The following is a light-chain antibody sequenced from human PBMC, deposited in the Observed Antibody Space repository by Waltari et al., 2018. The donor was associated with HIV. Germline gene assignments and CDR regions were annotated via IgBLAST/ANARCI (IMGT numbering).Light chain of an antibody. CDR2: GNS. CDR3: QSYDSSLTTWV. CDR1: SSTIGAGYD. J-gene: IGLJ3*02. Sequence: QSVLTQPPSVSGAPGQRVTISCTGSSSTIGAGYDVHWYQQLPGTAPKLLIYGNSNRPSGVPDRFSGSKSGISASLAITGLQAADEADYYCQSYDSSLTTWVFGGGTKLTVL. V-gene: IGLV1-40*01.